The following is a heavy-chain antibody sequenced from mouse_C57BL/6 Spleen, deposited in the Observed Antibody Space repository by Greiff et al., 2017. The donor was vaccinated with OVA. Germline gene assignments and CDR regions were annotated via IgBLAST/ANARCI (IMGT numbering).Heavy chain of an antibody. Sequence: VKLVESGPGLVAPSQSLSITCTVSGFSLTSYGVHWVRQPPGKGLEWLVVIWSDGSTTYNSALKSRLSISKDNSKSQVFLKMNSLQTDDTAMYYCARQSSGYPYYYAMDYWGQGTSVTVSS. D-gene: IGHD3-2*02. J-gene: IGHJ4*01. CDR3: ARQSSGYPYYYAMDY. V-gene: IGHV2-6-1*01. CDR2: IWSDGST. CDR1: GFSLTSYG.